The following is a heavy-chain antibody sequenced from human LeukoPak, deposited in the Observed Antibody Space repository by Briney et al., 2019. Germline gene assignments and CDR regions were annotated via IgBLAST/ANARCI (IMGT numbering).Heavy chain of an antibody. D-gene: IGHD3-10*01. CDR1: NYTFTSYG. CDR3: ARDGSGVWFDY. J-gene: IGHJ4*02. CDR2: INAYNGDT. V-gene: IGHV1-18*01. Sequence: ASVEFPCKASNYTFTSYGISWVRQAPGQGLEWMAWINAYNGDTNYAQKLQGRVTLTTDTSTSTAYMELRSLRSDDTAVYYCARDGSGVWFDYWGQGTLVTVSS.